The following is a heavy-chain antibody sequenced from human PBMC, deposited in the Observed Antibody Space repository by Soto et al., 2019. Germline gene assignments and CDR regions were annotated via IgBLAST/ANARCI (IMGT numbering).Heavy chain of an antibody. V-gene: IGHV3-48*02. Sequence: EVQLLESGGGLVQPGGSLRFSCAASGFTFSDYALNWVRQAPGEGLEWISYFSSSSRTIYFADSLKGRFTISRDNAKNSLYLQVNSLRDEDTAVYYCASTLQYCTSTSCYPCGRFDYWGQGTLVTVSS. CDR1: GFTFSDYA. CDR2: FSSSSRTI. CDR3: ASTLQYCTSTSCYPCGRFDY. J-gene: IGHJ4*02. D-gene: IGHD2-2*01.